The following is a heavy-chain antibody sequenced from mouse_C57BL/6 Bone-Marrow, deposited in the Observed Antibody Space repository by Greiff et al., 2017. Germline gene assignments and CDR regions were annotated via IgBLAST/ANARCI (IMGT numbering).Heavy chain of an antibody. J-gene: IGHJ4*01. CDR3: ASYDGNYRAYAMDY. CDR1: GYSFTDYN. V-gene: IGHV1-39*01. D-gene: IGHD2-10*01. CDR2: INPNYGTT. Sequence: EVKLQESGPELVKPGASVKISCKASGYSFTDYNMNWVKQSNGKSLEWIGVINPNYGTTSYNQKFKGKATLTVDQSSSAAYMQLNRLTSEDSAVYYCASYDGNYRAYAMDYWGQGTSVTVSS.